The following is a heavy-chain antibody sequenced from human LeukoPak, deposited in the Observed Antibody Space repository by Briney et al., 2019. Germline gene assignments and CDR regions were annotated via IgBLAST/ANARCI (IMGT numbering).Heavy chain of an antibody. Sequence: GESLQISCKGSGYSFTSYWIGWVRPMPGKGLEWMGIIYPGDSDTRYSPSFQGQVTISADKSISTAYLQWSSLKASDTAMYYCARSTTMIVSDNWFDPWGQGTLVTVSS. D-gene: IGHD3-22*01. V-gene: IGHV5-51*01. CDR1: GYSFTSYW. CDR3: ARSTTMIVSDNWFDP. J-gene: IGHJ5*02. CDR2: IYPGDSDT.